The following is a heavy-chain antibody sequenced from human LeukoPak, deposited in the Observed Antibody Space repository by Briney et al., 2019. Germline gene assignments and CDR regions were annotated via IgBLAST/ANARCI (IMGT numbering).Heavy chain of an antibody. J-gene: IGHJ4*02. CDR1: RYTFTSYY. D-gene: IGHD2-15*01. Sequence: GASVKVSCKASRYTFTSYYIHWVRQAPGQGLEWMGIINPSGETTSYAQKFQGRVTMTRDMSTSTVYLELSSLRSEDTAVYYCARVSEGGGTFNAFDYWGQGTLVTVSS. CDR3: ARVSEGGGTFNAFDY. V-gene: IGHV1-46*01. CDR2: INPSGETT.